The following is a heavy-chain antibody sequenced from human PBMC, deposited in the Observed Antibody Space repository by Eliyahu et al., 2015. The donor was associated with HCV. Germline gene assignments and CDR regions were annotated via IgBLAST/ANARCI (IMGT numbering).Heavy chain of an antibody. J-gene: IGHJ6*02. CDR1: GFTVSSNY. CDR3: ARLATYYDILTGYYPRIYYYGMDV. V-gene: IGHV3-66*04. Sequence: EVQLVESGGGLVQPGGSLRLSCAASGFTVSSNYMSWVRQAPGKGLEWVSVIYSGGSTYYADSVKGRFTISRDNSKNTLYLQMNSLRAEDTAVYYCARLATYYDILTGYYPRIYYYGMDVWGQGTTVTVSS. D-gene: IGHD3-9*01. CDR2: IYSGGST.